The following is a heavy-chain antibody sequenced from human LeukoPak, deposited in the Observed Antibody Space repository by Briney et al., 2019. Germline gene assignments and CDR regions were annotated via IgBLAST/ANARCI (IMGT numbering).Heavy chain of an antibody. CDR1: GGTFSSYA. Sequence: SVKVSCKASGGTFSSYAISWVRQAPGQGLEWMGGIIPIFGTANYAQKFQGRVTITADESTSTAYMELSSLRSEDTAVYYCARVWPYGGNDDLAFDYWGQGTLVTVSS. J-gene: IGHJ4*02. CDR3: ARVWPYGGNDDLAFDY. CDR2: IIPIFGTA. D-gene: IGHD4-23*01. V-gene: IGHV1-69*13.